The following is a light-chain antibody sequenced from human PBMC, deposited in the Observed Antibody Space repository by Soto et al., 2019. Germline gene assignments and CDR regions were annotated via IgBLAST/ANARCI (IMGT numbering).Light chain of an antibody. CDR1: QSISTNY. CDR3: QQYSSDSNT. CDR2: GAS. Sequence: EIVLTQSPVTLSLSPGETATLSCRASQSISTNYLAWYQQKPGQAPRPLIFGASSRASGIPGRFSGSGSGTDFTLTISRLEPEDFAVYYCQQYSSDSNTFGQGTKLEIK. V-gene: IGKV3-20*01. J-gene: IGKJ2*01.